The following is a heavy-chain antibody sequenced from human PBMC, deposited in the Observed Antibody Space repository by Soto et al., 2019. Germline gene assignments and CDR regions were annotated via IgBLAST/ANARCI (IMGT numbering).Heavy chain of an antibody. D-gene: IGHD3-16*02. CDR1: GGTFSSYA. CDR2: IIPIFGTA. V-gene: IGHV1-69*13. CDR3: AVCDYVWGSYRYAPRRQDYYCGMDV. Sequence: GASVKVSYKASGGTFSSYAISWVRQAPGQGLEWMGGIIPIFGTANYAQKFQGRVTITADESTSTAYMELSSLRSEDTAVYYCAVCDYVWGSYRYAPRRQDYYCGMDVWGQGTTVTVSS. J-gene: IGHJ6*02.